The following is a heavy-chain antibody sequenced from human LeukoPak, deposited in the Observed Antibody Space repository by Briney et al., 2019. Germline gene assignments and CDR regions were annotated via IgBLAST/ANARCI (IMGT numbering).Heavy chain of an antibody. J-gene: IGHJ3*02. CDR3: ARDHDPYYYDSSGYAFDI. V-gene: IGHV4-61*02. CDR1: GGSISSGSYY. CDR2: IYTSGST. Sequence: SETLSLTCTVSGGSISSGSYYWSWIRQPAGKGLEWIGRIYTSGSTNYNPSLKSRVTISVDTSKNQFPLKLSSVTAADTAVYYCARDHDPYYYDSSGYAFDIWGQGTMVTVSS. D-gene: IGHD3-22*01.